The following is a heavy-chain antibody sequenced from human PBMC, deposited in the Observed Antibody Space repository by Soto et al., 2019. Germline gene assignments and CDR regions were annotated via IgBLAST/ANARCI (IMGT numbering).Heavy chain of an antibody. D-gene: IGHD3-10*01. CDR2: IYYSGST. Sequence: QLQLQESGPGLVKPSETLSLTCTVSGGSISSSSYYWGWIRQPPGKGLEWIGSIYYSGSTYYNPSLKSRVPISVDTSMTRFSLKLRSVTGADTAVYCCARHYPGMVRGYWFHPWGQGTLVTVSS. V-gene: IGHV4-39*01. J-gene: IGHJ5*02. CDR3: ARHYPGMVRGYWFHP. CDR1: GGSISSSSYY.